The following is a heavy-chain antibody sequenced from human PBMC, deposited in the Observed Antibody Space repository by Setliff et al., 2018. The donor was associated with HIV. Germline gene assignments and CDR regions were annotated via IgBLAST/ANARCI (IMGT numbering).Heavy chain of an antibody. J-gene: IGHJ4*02. CDR3: ARMGYSSGWPIDY. CDR2: IYDSGKT. D-gene: IGHD6-19*01. Sequence: SETLSLTCAVSGGSISSIGYSWSWIRQPPGEGLEWIGYIYDSGKTKYNPSLKSRVTISVDTSKNQFSLKLSSVTAADTAVYYCARMGYSSGWPIDYWGQGTLVTVSS. V-gene: IGHV4-30-2*01. CDR1: GGSISSIGYS.